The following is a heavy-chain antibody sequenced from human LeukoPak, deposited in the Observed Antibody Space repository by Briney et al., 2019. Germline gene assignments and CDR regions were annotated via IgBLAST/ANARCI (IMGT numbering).Heavy chain of an antibody. Sequence: GASVKVSCKASGYTFTNYDIHWVRQATGQGLEWMGWMNPNSGNTGYAQKFQGRVTITRDTSISTAYMELSSLMSEDTAVYYCARGVSDEEEDSSGYYEWFDPWGQGTLVTVSS. CDR1: GYTFTNYD. D-gene: IGHD3-22*01. CDR3: ARGVSDEEEDSSGYYEWFDP. J-gene: IGHJ5*02. V-gene: IGHV1-8*03. CDR2: MNPNSGNT.